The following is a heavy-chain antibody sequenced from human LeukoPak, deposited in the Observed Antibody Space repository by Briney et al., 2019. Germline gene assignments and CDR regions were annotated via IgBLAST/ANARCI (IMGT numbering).Heavy chain of an antibody. Sequence: AASVKVSCKASGYTFTDYYMHWVRQAPGQGPEWMGWINSNSGATNYAQKFQGRVTMTRDTSISTVYMELSSLRSEDTAVYYCARSLFRFLEWSYRSYYYYMDVWGKGTTVTVSS. CDR1: GYTFTDYY. J-gene: IGHJ6*03. CDR2: INSNSGAT. D-gene: IGHD3-3*01. CDR3: ARSLFRFLEWSYRSYYYYMDV. V-gene: IGHV1-2*02.